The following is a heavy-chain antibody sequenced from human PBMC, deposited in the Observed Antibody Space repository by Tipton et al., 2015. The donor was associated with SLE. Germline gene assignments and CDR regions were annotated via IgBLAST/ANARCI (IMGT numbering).Heavy chain of an antibody. D-gene: IGHD3-10*01. Sequence: TLSLTCAVSGGSISSSNWWSWVRQPPGKGLEWIGEIYHSGSTNYSPSLKSRVTISVDTSKNQFSLKLSSVTAADTAVYYCARGLTTLWYNWFDPWGQGTLVTVSS. CDR2: IYHSGST. V-gene: IGHV4-4*02. CDR3: ARGLTTLWYNWFDP. CDR1: GGSISSSNW. J-gene: IGHJ5*02.